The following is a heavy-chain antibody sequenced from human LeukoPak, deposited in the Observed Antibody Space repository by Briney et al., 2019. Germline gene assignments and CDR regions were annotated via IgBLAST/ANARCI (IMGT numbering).Heavy chain of an antibody. J-gene: IGHJ2*01. V-gene: IGHV4-34*01. CDR1: GGSFSGYY. D-gene: IGHD5-24*01. CDR3: ARGGRWLRPPTGYFDL. CDR2: INHSGST. Sequence: SETLSLTCAVYGGSFSGYYWSWIRQPPGKGLEWIGEINHSGSTNYNPSLKSRVTISVDTSKNQFSLKLSFVTAADTAVYYCARGGRWLRPPTGYFDLWGRGTLVTVSS.